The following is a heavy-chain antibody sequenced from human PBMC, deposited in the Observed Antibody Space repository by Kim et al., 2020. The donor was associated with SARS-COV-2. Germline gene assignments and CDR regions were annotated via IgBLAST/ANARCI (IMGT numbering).Heavy chain of an antibody. CDR2: IYYSGST. Sequence: SETLSLTCTVSGGSISSGDYYWSWIRQPPGKGLEWIGYIYYSGSTYYNPSLKSRVTISVDTSKNQFSLKLSSVTAADTAVYYCARDASTTPGSIDAFDIWGQGTMVTVSS. CDR1: GGSISSGDYY. V-gene: IGHV4-30-4*01. CDR3: ARDASTTPGSIDAFDI. D-gene: IGHD3-10*01. J-gene: IGHJ3*02.